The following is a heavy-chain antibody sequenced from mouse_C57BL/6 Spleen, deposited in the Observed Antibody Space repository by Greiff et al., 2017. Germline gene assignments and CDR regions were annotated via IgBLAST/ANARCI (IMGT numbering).Heavy chain of an antibody. J-gene: IGHJ2*01. CDR2: IDPETGGT. CDR3: TRVYDYDRQDYLDY. V-gene: IGHV1-15*01. Sequence: QVQLQQSGPELVRPGASVTLSCKASGYSFTDYEMHWVKQTHVHGLEWIGAIDPETGGTAYNQKFKGKAILTADKSSSTAYMELRSLTSEDSAVYYGTRVYDYDRQDYLDYWGQGTTLTVSS. CDR1: GYSFTDYE. D-gene: IGHD2-4*01.